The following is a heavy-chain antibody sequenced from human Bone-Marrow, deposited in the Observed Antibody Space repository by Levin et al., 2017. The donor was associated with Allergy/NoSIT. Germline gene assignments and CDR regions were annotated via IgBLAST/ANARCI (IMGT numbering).Heavy chain of an antibody. CDR3: ARADGYRGFYY. CDR2: IYYSGST. D-gene: IGHD3-10*01. V-gene: IGHV4-39*01. J-gene: IGHJ4*02. CDR1: GGSISNSIYF. Sequence: GSLRLSCTVSGGSISNSIYFWGWIRQPPGRGLEWIGSIYYSGSTYYNPSLKSRVTISVDTSSSQFSLKLTSVTAADTAVYYCARADGYRGFYYWGQGTLVTVSS.